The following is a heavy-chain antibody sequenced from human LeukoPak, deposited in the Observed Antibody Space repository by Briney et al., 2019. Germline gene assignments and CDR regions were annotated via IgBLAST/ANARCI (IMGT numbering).Heavy chain of an antibody. Sequence: PSDTLSLTCAVYGGSFSGYYWSWIRQPPGKGLEWIGEINHSGSTNYNPSLKSRVTISVDTSKNQFSLKLSSVTAADTAVYYCAGLGGTYRYYFDFWGQGTLVTVSS. CDR2: INHSGST. CDR3: AGLGGTYRYYFDF. V-gene: IGHV4-34*01. J-gene: IGHJ4*02. D-gene: IGHD3-16*02. CDR1: GGSFSGYY.